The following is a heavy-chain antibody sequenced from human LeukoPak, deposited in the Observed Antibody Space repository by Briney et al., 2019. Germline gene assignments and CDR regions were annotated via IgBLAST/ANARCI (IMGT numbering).Heavy chain of an antibody. D-gene: IGHD3-22*01. CDR3: AKCGFYDSSGYYSEFDY. Sequence: GGSLRLSCSASGFTFSTYSMNWVRLAPGKGLEWVSYISSGSGTVYYADSVKGRFTISRDNAKNSLYLQMNSLRAEDTAVYYCAKCGFYDSSGYYSEFDYWGQGTPVTVSS. CDR1: GFTFSTYS. V-gene: IGHV3-48*01. CDR2: ISSGSGTV. J-gene: IGHJ4*02.